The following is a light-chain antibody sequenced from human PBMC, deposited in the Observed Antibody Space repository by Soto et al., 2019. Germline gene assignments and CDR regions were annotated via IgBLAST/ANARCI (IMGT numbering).Light chain of an antibody. CDR2: EVS. CDR3: SSYAGSYTWV. CDR1: SSDVGSYKF. Sequence: QSVLTQPPSASGSPGQSVTISCTGTSSDVGSYKFVSWYQQHPGKAPKLMMYEVSKRPSGVPDRFSGSKSGNTASLTVSGLQAEDEADYFCSSYAGSYTWVFGGGTKLTVL. J-gene: IGLJ3*02. V-gene: IGLV2-8*01.